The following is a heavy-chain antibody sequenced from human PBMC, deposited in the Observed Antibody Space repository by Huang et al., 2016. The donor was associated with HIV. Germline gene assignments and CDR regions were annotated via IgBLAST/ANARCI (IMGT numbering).Heavy chain of an antibody. CDR1: GYMFTKYW. J-gene: IGHJ5*02. CDR3: ARHDGARPGWVDN. Sequence: EVQLVQSGAEVKKPGESLKISCKGSGYMFTKYWVGWVRQMPGKGLEWMGIIYPGDSDTRYSPSFQGQVTISADKSSTTAYLQWSSLKASDTAIYYCARHDGARPGWVDNWGQGTLVTVSS. CDR2: IYPGDSDT. D-gene: IGHD4-17*01. V-gene: IGHV5-51*01.